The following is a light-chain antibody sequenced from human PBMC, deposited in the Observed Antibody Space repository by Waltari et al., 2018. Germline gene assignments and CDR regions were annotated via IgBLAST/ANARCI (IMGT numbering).Light chain of an antibody. V-gene: IGKV1-5*01. CDR1: QNINTY. CDR3: KRYNSYSNT. Sequence: DIQMTQSPSTLSASVGDRVTITCPASQNINTYLAWYQHKPGKAPKLLIYGGSTLESGVPLRFSGSGSGTEFTLTISSLQPDDFATYYCKRYNSYSNTFGQGTKLEIK. J-gene: IGKJ2*01. CDR2: GGS.